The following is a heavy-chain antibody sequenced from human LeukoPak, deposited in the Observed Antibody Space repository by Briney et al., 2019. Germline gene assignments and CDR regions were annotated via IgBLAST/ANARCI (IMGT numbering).Heavy chain of an antibody. J-gene: IGHJ4*02. D-gene: IGHD2-15*01. V-gene: IGHV4-4*07. Sequence: SETLSLTCAVSGGSISSDYWSWVRQPAGKGLEWIGRIYTSGSTNCDPSLKSRVTMSVDTSKNQFSLKLSSVTVADTAVYYCARVSYCSGGSCRELFDYWGQGTLVTVSS. CDR3: ARVSYCSGGSCRELFDY. CDR2: IYTSGST. CDR1: GGSISSDY.